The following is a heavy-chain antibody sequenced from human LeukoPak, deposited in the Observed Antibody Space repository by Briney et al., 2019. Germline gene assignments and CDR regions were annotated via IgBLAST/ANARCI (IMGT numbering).Heavy chain of an antibody. Sequence: SVKVSCKASGGTFSSYAISWVRQAPGQGLEWMGRIIPILGIANYAQKFQGRVTITADKSTSTAYMELSSLRSEGTAVYYCAREVEWELLGDAFDIWGQGTMVTVSS. CDR2: IIPILGIA. D-gene: IGHD1-26*01. CDR1: GGTFSSYA. V-gene: IGHV1-69*04. CDR3: AREVEWELLGDAFDI. J-gene: IGHJ3*02.